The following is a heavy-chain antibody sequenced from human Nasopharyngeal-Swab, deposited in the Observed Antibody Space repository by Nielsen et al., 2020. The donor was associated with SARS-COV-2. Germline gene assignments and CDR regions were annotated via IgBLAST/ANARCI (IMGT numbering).Heavy chain of an antibody. CDR2: IYYSGST. V-gene: IGHV4-31*03. Sequence: SETLSLTCTVSGGSVSSGSYYWSWIRQHPGKGLEWIGYIYYSGSTYYNPSLKSRVTISVDTSKNQFSLKLSSVTAADTAVYYCARGNWNDVGVYWGQGTLVTVSS. J-gene: IGHJ4*02. CDR3: ARGNWNDVGVY. CDR1: GGSVSSGSYY. D-gene: IGHD1-1*01.